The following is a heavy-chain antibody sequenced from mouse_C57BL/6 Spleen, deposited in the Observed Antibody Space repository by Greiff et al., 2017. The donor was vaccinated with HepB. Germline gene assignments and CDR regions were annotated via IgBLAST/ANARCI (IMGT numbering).Heavy chain of an antibody. J-gene: IGHJ1*03. CDR3: ARSGGSSSWYFDV. CDR1: GYAFSSSW. CDR2: IYPGAGDT. V-gene: IGHV1-82*01. D-gene: IGHD1-1*01. Sequence: VQLQQSGPELVKPGASVKISCKASGYAFSSSWMNWVKQRPGKGLEWIGRIYPGAGDTNYNGKVKGKATLTADKSSSTAYMQLSSLKSEDSAVYFCARSGGSSSWYFDVWGTGTTVTVSS.